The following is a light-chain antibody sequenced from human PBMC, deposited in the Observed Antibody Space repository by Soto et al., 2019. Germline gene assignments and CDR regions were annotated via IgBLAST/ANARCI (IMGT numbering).Light chain of an antibody. V-gene: IGLV2-23*01. CDR2: ATS. CDR3: TSFARGSTLV. CDR1: SSDVGNYNL. Sequence: QSVLTQPAAVSGSPGQSITISCTGTSSDVGNYNLVSWYQQYPGKAPKLMIYATSKRPSGVSNRFSGSKSGDTASLTISGLQAEDEADYYCTSFARGSTLVFGGWTKLTVL. J-gene: IGLJ3*02.